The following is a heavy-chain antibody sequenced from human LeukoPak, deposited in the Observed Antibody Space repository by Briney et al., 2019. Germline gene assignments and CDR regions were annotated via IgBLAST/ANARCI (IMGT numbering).Heavy chain of an antibody. D-gene: IGHD2-15*01. V-gene: IGHV1-2*02. CDR3: ARGDCSGGNCYEGDFDY. CDR2: INPNSGGT. J-gene: IGHJ4*02. Sequence: GASVKVSCKASGYTLTGYYMHWVRQAPGQGLGWMGWINPNSGGTNYAQKFQGRVTMTRDTSISTAYMELTRLRSDDTAAYYCARGDCSGGNCYEGDFDYWGQGTLVTVSS. CDR1: GYTLTGYY.